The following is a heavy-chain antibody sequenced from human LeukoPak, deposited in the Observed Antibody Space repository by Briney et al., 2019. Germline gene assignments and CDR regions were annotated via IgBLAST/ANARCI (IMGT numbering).Heavy chain of an antibody. J-gene: IGHJ4*02. D-gene: IGHD6-6*01. CDR2: INPSGGST. V-gene: IGHV1-46*01. CDR3: ARDRSSSFLPDY. Sequence: GATVKVSCKASGYTFTSYYMHWVRQAPGQGLEWMGIINPSGGSTSYAQKFQGRVTMTRDTSTCTVYMELSSLRSEDTAVYYCARDRSSSFLPDYWGQGTLVTVSS. CDR1: GYTFTSYY.